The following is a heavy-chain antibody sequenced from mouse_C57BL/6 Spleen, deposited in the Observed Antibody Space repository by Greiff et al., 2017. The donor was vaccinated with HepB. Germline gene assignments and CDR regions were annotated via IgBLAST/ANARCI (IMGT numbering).Heavy chain of an antibody. J-gene: IGHJ1*03. D-gene: IGHD1-1*01. CDR2: INPYNGDT. CDR1: GYSFTGYF. CDR3: ARSYYGSSYEYFDV. V-gene: IGHV1-20*01. Sequence: VQLQQSGPELVKPGDSVKISCKASGYSFTGYFMNWVMQSHGKSLEWIGRINPYNGDTFYNQKFKGKATLTVDKSSSTAHMELRSLTSEDSAVYYCARSYYGSSYEYFDVWGTGTTVTVSS.